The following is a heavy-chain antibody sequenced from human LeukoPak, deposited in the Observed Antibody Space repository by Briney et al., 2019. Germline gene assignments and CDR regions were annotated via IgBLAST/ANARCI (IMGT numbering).Heavy chain of an antibody. CDR2: INPQSGAT. J-gene: IGHJ4*02. Sequence: ASVKVSCKASGYTFTGFYIHWLRQAPRQGLEWMAWINPQSGATNYAQKFRSRVTMTRDMSITTAYMEVTSLRSDDTAVYYCARGGDDSGLYFAYWGQGTLVSVSS. CDR3: ARGGDDSGLYFAY. V-gene: IGHV1-2*02. D-gene: IGHD3-22*01. CDR1: GYTFTGFY.